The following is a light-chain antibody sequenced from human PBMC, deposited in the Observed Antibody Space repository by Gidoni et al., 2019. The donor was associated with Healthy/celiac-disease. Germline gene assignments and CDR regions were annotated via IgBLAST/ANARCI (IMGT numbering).Light chain of an antibody. CDR2: DAS. CDR3: QQHDSSPT. Sequence: DIQMTQSPSTLSASVGDRVTITCRASQSISSSWLAWYQQRPGKAPKLLIYDASSLESGVPSRFSGSGSGTEFTLTISSLQPEDFASYYCQQHDSSPTFGQGTKVEIK. V-gene: IGKV1-5*01. J-gene: IGKJ1*01. CDR1: QSISSSW.